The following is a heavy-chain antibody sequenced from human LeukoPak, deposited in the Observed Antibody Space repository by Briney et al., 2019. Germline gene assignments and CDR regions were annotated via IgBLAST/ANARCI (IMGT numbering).Heavy chain of an antibody. CDR2: MFYSGST. V-gene: IGHV4-59*01. J-gene: IGHJ3*02. Sequence: PSETLSLTCTVSGGSISNYYLSWIRQPPGKGLEWIGYMFYSGSTNYNPSLKSRVTISVDTSKNQFSLKLSSVTAADTAVYYCARYHVTPEAFDIWGQGTMVTVSS. CDR3: ARYHVTPEAFDI. CDR1: GGSISNYY. D-gene: IGHD2-21*02.